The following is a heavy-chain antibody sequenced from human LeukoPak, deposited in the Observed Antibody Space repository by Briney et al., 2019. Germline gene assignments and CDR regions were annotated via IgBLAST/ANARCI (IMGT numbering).Heavy chain of an antibody. J-gene: IGHJ4*02. CDR3: ARLPYYYGSGGSYYFDY. CDR1: GGSISSSSYY. V-gene: IGHV4-39*01. D-gene: IGHD3-10*01. CDR2: IYYSGST. Sequence: SETLSLTCTVSGGSISSSSYYWGWIRQPRGKGLEWIGSIYYSGSTYYNPSLKSRVTISVDTSKNQFSLKLSSVTAADTAVYYCARLPYYYGSGGSYYFDYWGQGTLVTVSS.